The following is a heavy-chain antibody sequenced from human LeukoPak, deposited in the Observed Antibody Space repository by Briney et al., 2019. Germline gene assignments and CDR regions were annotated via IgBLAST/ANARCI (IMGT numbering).Heavy chain of an antibody. CDR1: GFTFSNAW. CDR3: TTAPVGTGGFDY. V-gene: IGHV3-15*01. J-gene: IGHJ4*02. D-gene: IGHD7-27*01. CDR2: IKSKTDGGTT. Sequence: GGSLRLSCAASGFTFSNAWMSWVRQAPGKGLEWVGRIKSKTDGGTTDYAAPVKGRFTISRDDSKNTLYLQMSSLKTDDTAVYYCTTAPVGTGGFDYWGQGTLVTVSS.